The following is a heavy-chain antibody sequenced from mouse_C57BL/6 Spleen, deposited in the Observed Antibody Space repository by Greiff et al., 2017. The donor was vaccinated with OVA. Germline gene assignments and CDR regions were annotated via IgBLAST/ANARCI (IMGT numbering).Heavy chain of an antibody. CDR3: ARWGYDDGYYAMDY. CDR1: GFSLTSYG. Sequence: QVHVKQSGPGLVQPSQSLSITCTVSGFSLTSYGVHWVRQSPGKGLEWLGVIWSGGSTDYNAAFISRLSISKDNSKSQVFFKMNSLQADDTAIYYCARWGYDDGYYAMDYWGQGTSVTVSS. J-gene: IGHJ4*01. D-gene: IGHD2-2*01. CDR2: IWSGGST. V-gene: IGHV2-2*01.